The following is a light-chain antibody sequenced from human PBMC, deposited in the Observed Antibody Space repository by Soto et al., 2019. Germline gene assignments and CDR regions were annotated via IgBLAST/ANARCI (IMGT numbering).Light chain of an antibody. CDR3: SSYTSSGTYV. J-gene: IGLJ1*01. CDR2: DVS. Sequence: QSDLTQPASVSGSPGQSIAIYCTGTSSEVGGYNYVSWYQQHPGKAPKLMIYDVSNRPSGVSNRFSGSKSGNTASLTISGLQAEDEADYYCSSYTSSGTYVFGTGTKVTVL. CDR1: SSEVGGYNY. V-gene: IGLV2-14*01.